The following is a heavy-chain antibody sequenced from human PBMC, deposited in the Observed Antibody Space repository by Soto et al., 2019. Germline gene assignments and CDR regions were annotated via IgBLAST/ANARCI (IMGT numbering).Heavy chain of an antibody. Sequence: KTSETLSLTCAVYGGSFSGYYWSWIRQPPGKGLEWIGEINHSGSTNFNPSLKSRVTISVDTSKNQFSLKLSSVTAADTAVYYCARVDYGXXDAFDIWGQGTMVTVSS. CDR1: GGSFSGYY. J-gene: IGHJ3*02. CDR3: ARVDYGXXDAFDI. V-gene: IGHV4-34*01. CDR2: INHSGST. D-gene: IGHD4-17*01.